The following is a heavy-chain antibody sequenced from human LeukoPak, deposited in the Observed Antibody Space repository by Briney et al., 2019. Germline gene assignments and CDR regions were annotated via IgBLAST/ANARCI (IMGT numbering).Heavy chain of an antibody. V-gene: IGHV3-74*01. CDR1: GFRFEDSW. J-gene: IGHJ3*02. Sequence: PGGSLRLSCAASGFRFEDSWMYWVRQAPGKGLVWVSHINGDGSDTNYVDSVKGRFTISRDNAKNMLYLQMNSLRVEDTAVYYCARARLTDYVWGRRTFDIWGQGTMVTISS. D-gene: IGHD3-16*01. CDR2: INGDGSDT. CDR3: ARARLTDYVWGRRTFDI.